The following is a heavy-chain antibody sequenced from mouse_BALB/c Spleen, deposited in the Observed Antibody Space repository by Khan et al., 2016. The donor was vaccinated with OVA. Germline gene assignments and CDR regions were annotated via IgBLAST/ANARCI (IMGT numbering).Heavy chain of an antibody. V-gene: IGHV4-1*02. J-gene: IGHJ3*01. D-gene: IGHD2-14*01. CDR3: ARPYRYDGRAWFAY. CDR1: GFDFSRYW. Sequence: EVKLLESGGGLVQPGGSLKLSCAASGFDFSRYWMSWVRQAPGKGLEWIGEINPDSSTINYTPSLKDKFIISGDNAKNTLYLQMSKVRSEDTALYYCARPYRYDGRAWFAYWGQGTLVTVSA. CDR2: INPDSSTI.